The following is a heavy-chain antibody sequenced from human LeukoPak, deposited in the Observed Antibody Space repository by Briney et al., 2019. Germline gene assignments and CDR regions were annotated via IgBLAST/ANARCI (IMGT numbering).Heavy chain of an antibody. CDR3: ATSMRPAAGPYYYYGMDV. CDR2: IYHSGST. V-gene: IGHV4-39*07. J-gene: IGHJ6*04. Sequence: SETLSLTCTVSGGSISSSSYYWGWIRQPPGKGLEWIGSIYHSGSTYYNPSLKSRVTISVDTSKNQFSLKLSSVTAADTAVYYCATSMRPAAGPYYYYGMDVWGKGTTVTVSS. CDR1: GGSISSSSYY. D-gene: IGHD2-2*01.